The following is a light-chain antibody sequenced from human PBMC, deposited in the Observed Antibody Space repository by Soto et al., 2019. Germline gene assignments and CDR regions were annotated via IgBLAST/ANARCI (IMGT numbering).Light chain of an antibody. J-gene: IGKJ1*01. CDR3: QQRINWPWP. CDR2: DAS. CDR1: QEVSTY. Sequence: DNVLTQSPDTLSLFPGERARLSCRYGQEVSTYLAWDQQKPGQGPRLLIYDASNRATGIPARFSGSGSGTDFTLTISSLEPEDFAVYYGQQRINWPWPFGQVTKVYIK. V-gene: IGKV3-11*01.